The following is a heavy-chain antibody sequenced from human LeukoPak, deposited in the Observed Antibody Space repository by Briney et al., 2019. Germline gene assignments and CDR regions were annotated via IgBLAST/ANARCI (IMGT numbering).Heavy chain of an antibody. CDR1: GFTFSSYW. D-gene: IGHD2-15*01. V-gene: IGHV3-7*01. CDR2: IKQEGSEK. CDR3: ARVPLGCSGGSCYYYYGMDV. Sequence: GGSLRLSCAASGFTFSSYWMSWVRQAPGKGLEGVANIKQEGSEKYYVDSVKGRFTISRDNAKNSLYLQMNSLRAEDTAVYYCARVPLGCSGGSCYYYYGMDVWGQGTTVTVSS. J-gene: IGHJ6*02.